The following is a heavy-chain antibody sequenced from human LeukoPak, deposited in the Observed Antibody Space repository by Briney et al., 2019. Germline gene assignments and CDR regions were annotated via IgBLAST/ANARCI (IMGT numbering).Heavy chain of an antibody. D-gene: IGHD4-11*01. CDR3: ARGALQYDY. Sequence: SETLSLTCTGSGGSISSYYWSWIRQPPGKGLEWIGYIYYSGSTNYNPSLKSRVTISVDTSKNQFSLKLSSVTAADTAVYYCARGALQYDYWGQGTLVTVSS. J-gene: IGHJ4*02. CDR1: GGSISSYY. V-gene: IGHV4-59*01. CDR2: IYYSGST.